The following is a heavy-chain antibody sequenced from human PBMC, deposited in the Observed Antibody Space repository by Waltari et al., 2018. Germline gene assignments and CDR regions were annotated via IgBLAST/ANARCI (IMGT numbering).Heavy chain of an antibody. V-gene: IGHV1-69*01. Sequence: HVQLVQSGAEVKKPGSSVKVSCKASGGTISSYAISWWRQAPGQGLEWMGGISPILGTANYAQKVQGRVTITADESTSTAYMELSSLRAEDTAVYYCARGGGWGGSDYWGQGTLVTVSS. D-gene: IGHD3-16*01. J-gene: IGHJ4*02. CDR1: GGTISSYA. CDR2: ISPILGTA. CDR3: ARGGGWGGSDY.